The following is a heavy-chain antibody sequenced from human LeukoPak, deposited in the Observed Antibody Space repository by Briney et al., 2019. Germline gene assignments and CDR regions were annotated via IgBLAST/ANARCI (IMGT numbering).Heavy chain of an antibody. CDR3: ARLEADVVVPAAHFDY. Sequence: SETLSLTCAVSGYSISGGYYWGWIRQPPGKGLEWIGSIYHSGSTYYNPSLKSRVTISVDTSKNQFSLKLSSVSAADTAVYYCARLEADVVVPAAHFDYWGQGTLVTVSS. D-gene: IGHD2-2*01. J-gene: IGHJ4*02. CDR2: IYHSGST. V-gene: IGHV4-38-2*01. CDR1: GYSISGGYY.